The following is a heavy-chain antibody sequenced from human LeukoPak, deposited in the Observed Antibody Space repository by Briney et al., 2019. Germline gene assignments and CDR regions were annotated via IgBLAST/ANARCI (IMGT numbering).Heavy chain of an antibody. CDR1: GGSISSGGYY. V-gene: IGHV4-31*03. Sequence: SETLSLTCTVSGGSISSGGYYWSWIRQHPGKGLAWIGYIYYSGSTYYNPSLKSRVTISVDTSKNQFSLKLSSVTAADTAVYYCARDDYYGSGSYFDYWGQGTLVTVSS. CDR3: ARDDYYGSGSYFDY. J-gene: IGHJ4*02. D-gene: IGHD3-10*01. CDR2: IYYSGST.